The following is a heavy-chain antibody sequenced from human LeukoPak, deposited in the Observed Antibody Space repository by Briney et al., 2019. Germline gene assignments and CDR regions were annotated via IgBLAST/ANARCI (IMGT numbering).Heavy chain of an antibody. V-gene: IGHV1-24*01. CDR1: GYTLTELS. J-gene: IGHJ3*02. CDR2: FDPEDGET. Sequence: ASVKVSCKVSGYTLTELSMHWVRQAPGKGLEWMGGFDPEDGETIYAQKFQGRVTMTEDTSTDTAYMELSSLRSEDTAVYYCATAAPRMEPTGAFDIWGQGTMVTVSS. D-gene: IGHD4-17*01. CDR3: ATAAPRMEPTGAFDI.